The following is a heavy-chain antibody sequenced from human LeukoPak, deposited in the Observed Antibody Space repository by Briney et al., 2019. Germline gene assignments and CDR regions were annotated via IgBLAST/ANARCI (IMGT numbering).Heavy chain of an antibody. CDR1: GFTLSSYN. V-gene: IGHV3-21*01. CDR3: ARGGGYGYFDY. CDR2: ISSSSSYI. Sequence: GGSLRLSCAASGFTLSSYNMNWVRQAPGKGLEWVSSISSSSSYIYYADSVRGRFTISRDNAKNSLYLQMNSLRAEDTAVYYCARGGGYGYFDYWGQGTLVTVSS. J-gene: IGHJ4*02. D-gene: IGHD5-18*01.